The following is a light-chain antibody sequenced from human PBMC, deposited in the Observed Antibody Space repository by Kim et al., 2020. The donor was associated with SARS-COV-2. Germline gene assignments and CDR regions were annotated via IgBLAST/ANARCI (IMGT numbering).Light chain of an antibody. CDR3: SSYTRTTTLV. Sequence: GQSITLSCTGTSSAVGGYNYVSWYQQHPGKAPKLMIHDVTNRPSGVSDRFSGSKSGNTASLTISGLQTEDEADYYCSSYTRTTTLVFGGGTQLTVL. CDR2: DVT. CDR1: SSAVGGYNY. J-gene: IGLJ2*01. V-gene: IGLV2-14*03.